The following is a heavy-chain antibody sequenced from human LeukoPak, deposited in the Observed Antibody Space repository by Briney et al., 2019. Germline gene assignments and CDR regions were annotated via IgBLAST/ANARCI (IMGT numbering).Heavy chain of an antibody. CDR1: GGSISSSSYY. D-gene: IGHD6-6*01. CDR3: AREIRPSSSSPYYACFGMDV. J-gene: IGHJ6*02. Sequence: PSETLSLTCTVSGGSISSSSYYWGWIRQPPGKGLEWIGSIYYSGSTYYNPSLKSRVTISVDTSKNQFSLKLSSVTAADTAVYYCAREIRPSSSSPYYACFGMDVWGQGTTVTVSS. CDR2: IYYSGST. V-gene: IGHV4-39*07.